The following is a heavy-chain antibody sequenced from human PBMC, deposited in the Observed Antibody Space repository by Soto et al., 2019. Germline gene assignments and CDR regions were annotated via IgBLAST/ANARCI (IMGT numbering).Heavy chain of an antibody. Sequence: EVQLVESGGGLVKPGGSLRLSCAASGFTFSNAWMSWVRQAPGKGLEWVGRINSKTDGGTTDYAAPVKGRFTISRDDSKNTLYLQMNSLKTEDTAVYYCTSAVAGIDYWGQGTLVTVSS. D-gene: IGHD6-19*01. CDR1: GFTFSNAW. V-gene: IGHV3-15*01. CDR2: INSKTDGGTT. J-gene: IGHJ4*02. CDR3: TSAVAGIDY.